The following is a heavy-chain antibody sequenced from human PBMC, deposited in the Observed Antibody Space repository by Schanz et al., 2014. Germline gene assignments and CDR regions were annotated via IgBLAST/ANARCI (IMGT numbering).Heavy chain of an antibody. CDR2: IIPILGIA. CDR1: GGTFSSYA. Sequence: QVQVIQSGAEVKKPGASVKVSCKSSGGTFSSYAISWVRQAPGQGLEWMGRIIPILGIATYAQKFQGRLTITADKSSDTAYMELSSLRSEDTAVYYCAREVGLYDRGWFDPWGQGTLVTVSS. CDR3: AREVGLYDRGWFDP. D-gene: IGHD3-22*01. V-gene: IGHV1-69*09. J-gene: IGHJ5*02.